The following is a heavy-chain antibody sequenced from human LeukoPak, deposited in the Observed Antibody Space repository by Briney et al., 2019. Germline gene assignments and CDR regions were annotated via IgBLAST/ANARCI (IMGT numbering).Heavy chain of an antibody. CDR2: ISSSGSTI. V-gene: IGHV3-48*03. CDR1: GFTFSSYE. Sequence: PGGSLRLSCAASGFTFSSYEMNWVRQAPGKGLEWVSYISSSGSTIYYADSVKGRFTISGDNAKNSLYLQMNSLRAEDTDVYYCEIQARPPSYNYYMDVWGKGTTVTVSS. D-gene: IGHD6-6*01. J-gene: IGHJ6*03. CDR3: EIQARPPSYNYYMDV.